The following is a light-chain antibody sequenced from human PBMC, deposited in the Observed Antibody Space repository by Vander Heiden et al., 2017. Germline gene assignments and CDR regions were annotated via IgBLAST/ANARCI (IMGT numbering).Light chain of an antibody. CDR3: QAWDSSTWV. CDR1: KLGDKY. CDR2: KDS. J-gene: IGLJ2*01. V-gene: IGLV3-1*01. Sequence: SYELTQPPSVSVSPGQTASITCSGDKLGDKYACWYQQKPGQSPVLVIYKDSKRPSEIPERFSGSNSGNTATLTISGTQAMDEADYYCQAWDSSTWVFGGGTKLTVL.